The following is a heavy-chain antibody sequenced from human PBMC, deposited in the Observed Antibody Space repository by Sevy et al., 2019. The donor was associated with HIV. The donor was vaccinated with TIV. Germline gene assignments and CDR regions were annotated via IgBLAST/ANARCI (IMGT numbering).Heavy chain of an antibody. V-gene: IGHV1-24*01. CDR3: VIVGLRYFSGSSVYQGDWFDP. Sequence: ASVKVSCKVSGYTLTKLSIHWVRQAPGKGLEWMGNSDPQHGETIYAQNFQGRVTMTEDTSTDTAFMELSSLTSEDTALYYCVIVGLRYFSGSSVYQGDWFDPWGQGTLVTVSS. J-gene: IGHJ5*02. CDR1: GYTLTKLS. CDR2: SDPQHGET. D-gene: IGHD2-15*01.